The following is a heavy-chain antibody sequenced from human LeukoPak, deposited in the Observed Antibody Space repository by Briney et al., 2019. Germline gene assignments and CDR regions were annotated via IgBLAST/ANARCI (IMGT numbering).Heavy chain of an antibody. V-gene: IGHV3-23*01. D-gene: IGHD4-23*01. CDR2: ISGSGGST. CDR1: GFTFSSYA. Sequence: GGSLRLSCAASGFTFSSYAMSWVRQAPGKGLEWVSAISGSGGSTYYADSVKGRFIISRDNSKKTLYLQMNSLRAEDRAVYYCAKVPTVLTYYFDYWGQGTLVTVSS. J-gene: IGHJ4*02. CDR3: AKVPTVLTYYFDY.